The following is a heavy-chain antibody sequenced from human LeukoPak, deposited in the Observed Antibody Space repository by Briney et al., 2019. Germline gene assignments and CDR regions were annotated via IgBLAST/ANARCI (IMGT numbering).Heavy chain of an antibody. CDR2: INHSGST. CDR1: GGSIGSYY. J-gene: IGHJ2*01. D-gene: IGHD6-19*01. V-gene: IGHV4-34*09. Sequence: SETLSLTCTVSGGSIGSYYWSWIRQPPGKGLEWIEEINHSGSTNYNPSLKSRVTISADTSKNQFSLKLSSVTAADTAVYYCARALALYSSGWYPQEWYFDLWGRGTLVTVSS. CDR3: ARALALYSSGWYPQEWYFDL.